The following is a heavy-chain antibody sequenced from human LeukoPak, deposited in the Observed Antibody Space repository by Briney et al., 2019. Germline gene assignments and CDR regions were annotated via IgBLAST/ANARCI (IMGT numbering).Heavy chain of an antibody. CDR2: INPNSGGT. CDR3: ARDHLYSGYDWYYYYGMDV. J-gene: IGHJ6*02. Sequence: GASVKVSCKASGYTFTGYYMHWVRQAPGQGLEWMGWINPNSGGTNYAQKFQGRVTMTRDTSISTAYMELSRLRSDDTAVYYCARDHLYSGYDWYYYYGMDVWGQGTTVTVSS. V-gene: IGHV1-2*02. D-gene: IGHD5-12*01. CDR1: GYTFTGYY.